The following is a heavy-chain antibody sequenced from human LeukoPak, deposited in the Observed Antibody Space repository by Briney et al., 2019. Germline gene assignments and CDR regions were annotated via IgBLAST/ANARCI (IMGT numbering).Heavy chain of an antibody. CDR3: ARDNDILTGYKFDY. CDR2: ISGSGAST. CDR1: GFTFSSYA. Sequence: PGGSLRLSCAASGFTFSSYAMSWVRQAPGKGLEWVSAISGSGASTYYADSVKGRFTISRDNSKNSLYLQMNSLRAEDTAVYYCARDNDILTGYKFDYWGQGTLVTVSS. V-gene: IGHV3-23*01. D-gene: IGHD3-9*01. J-gene: IGHJ4*02.